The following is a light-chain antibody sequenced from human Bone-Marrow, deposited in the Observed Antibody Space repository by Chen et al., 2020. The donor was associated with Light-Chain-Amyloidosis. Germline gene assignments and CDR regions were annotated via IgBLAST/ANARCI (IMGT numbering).Light chain of an antibody. CDR1: ALPTKY. CDR2: EDN. J-gene: IGLJ3*02. CDR3: YSTDMSGNVAV. Sequence: SYELTQPPSVSVAPGQTARITCSGYALPTKYTFWYQQKSGQAPVLVIYEDNKRASEFPERFSGSSSGTVATLTISGAQVEDEAVYHCYSTDMSGNVAVFGGGTKLTVL. V-gene: IGLV3-10*01.